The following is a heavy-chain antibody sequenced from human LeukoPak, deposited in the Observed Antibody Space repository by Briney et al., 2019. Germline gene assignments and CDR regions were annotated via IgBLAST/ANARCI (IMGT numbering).Heavy chain of an antibody. CDR2: INHSGST. D-gene: IGHD4-23*01. J-gene: IGHJ1*01. Sequence: SSETLSLTCAVYGGSFSGYYWSWIRQPPGKGLEWIGEINHSGSTNYNPSLKSRVAISVDTSKNQFSLKLSSVTAADTAVYYCATNSPPQHWGQGTLVTVSS. V-gene: IGHV4-34*01. CDR3: ATNSPPQH. CDR1: GGSFSGYY.